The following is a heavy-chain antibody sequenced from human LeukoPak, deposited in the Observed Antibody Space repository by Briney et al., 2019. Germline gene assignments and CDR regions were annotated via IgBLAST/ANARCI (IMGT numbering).Heavy chain of an antibody. CDR1: GFTFSTDW. CDR3: ARGIPQRD. Sequence: GGSLRLSCAGSGFTFSTDWMHWVRQAPGKGLVWVSRMNSDGSRTSYADSVKGRFTISRDNAKNTLYLQMNSLRAEDTAIYYCARGIPQRDWGQGTLVTVSS. CDR2: MNSDGSRT. V-gene: IGHV3-74*03. J-gene: IGHJ4*02.